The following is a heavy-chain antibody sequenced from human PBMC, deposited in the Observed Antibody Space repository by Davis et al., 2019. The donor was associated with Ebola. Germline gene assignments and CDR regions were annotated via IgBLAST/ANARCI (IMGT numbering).Heavy chain of an antibody. CDR3: ARAPHQLLGNGMDV. Sequence: HTGGSLRLSCAASGFTFSSYWMHWVRQAPGKGLVWVSRINSDGSSTSYADSVKGRFTISRDNAKNSMYLQMNSLRAEDTAVYYCARAPHQLLGNGMDVWGQGTTVTVSS. D-gene: IGHD2-2*01. CDR1: GFTFSSYW. V-gene: IGHV3-74*01. CDR2: INSDGSST. J-gene: IGHJ6*02.